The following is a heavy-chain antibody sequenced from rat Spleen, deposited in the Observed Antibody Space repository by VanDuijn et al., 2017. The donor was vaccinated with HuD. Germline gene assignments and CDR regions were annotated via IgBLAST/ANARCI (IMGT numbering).Heavy chain of an antibody. CDR2: IHPGNGFT. V-gene: IGHV1-47*01. CDR1: GYTFTSNH. CDR3: ARSGFYSDGSYYYVFAY. D-gene: IGHD1-12*02. Sequence: QVQLQQSGAELVKPGTSVKLSCKASGYTFTSNHVSWIKQTTGQGLVWIGIIHPGNGFTSYNVNFKGKATLTVDKSSSTAFMQLSSLTPEDSAVYYCARSGFYSDGSYYYVFAYWGQGTLVTVSS. J-gene: IGHJ3*01.